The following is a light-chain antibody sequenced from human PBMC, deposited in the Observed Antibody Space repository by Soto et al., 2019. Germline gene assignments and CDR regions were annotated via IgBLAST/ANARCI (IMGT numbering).Light chain of an antibody. Sequence: EIVLTQSPGTLSLSPGGRATLSCRARQSVSSTYLAWYQQKPGQAPRLLIYAASSRATGIPDRFSGSGSGTDFTLTISRLEPEDFAVYYCQHYGSSPETFGQGTKVDIK. CDR2: AAS. V-gene: IGKV3-20*01. CDR1: QSVSSTY. CDR3: QHYGSSPET. J-gene: IGKJ1*01.